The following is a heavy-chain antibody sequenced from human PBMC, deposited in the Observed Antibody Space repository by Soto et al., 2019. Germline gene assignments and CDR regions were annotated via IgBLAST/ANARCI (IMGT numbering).Heavy chain of an antibody. J-gene: IGHJ3*02. CDR1: GYTFTSYY. CDR3: AREDGMAYYYDSSGSNQKMATIAFDI. D-gene: IGHD3-22*01. V-gene: IGHV1-46*01. Sequence: ASVKVSCKASGYTFTSYYMHWVRRAPGQGLEWMGIINPSGGSTSYAQKFQGRVTMTRDTSTSTVYMELSSLRSEDTAVYYCAREDGMAYYYDSSGSNQKMATIAFDIWGQGTMVTVS. CDR2: INPSGGST.